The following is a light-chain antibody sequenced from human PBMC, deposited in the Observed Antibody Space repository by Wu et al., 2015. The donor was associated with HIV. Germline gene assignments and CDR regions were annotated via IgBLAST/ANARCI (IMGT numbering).Light chain of an antibody. V-gene: IGKV3-11*01. CDR2: DAS. CDR1: QTISTY. J-gene: IGKJ5*01. Sequence: EIVLTQSPATLSLSPGERATLSCRASQTISTYLAWYQQKPGQAPRLLIYDASNRATGIPARFSGSGSGTDFTLTISSLEPEDFALYYCQQCTNWPLTFGHGTRTGD. CDR3: QQCTNWPLT.